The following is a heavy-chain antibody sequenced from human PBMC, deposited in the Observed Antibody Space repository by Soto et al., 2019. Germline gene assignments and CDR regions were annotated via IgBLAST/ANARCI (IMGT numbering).Heavy chain of an antibody. CDR3: ARAVAVPADFDY. CDR1: GYTFTTYA. CDR2: INAGNGNT. Sequence: QVQLVQSGAEEKKPGASVKVSCKASGYTFTTYAMHWVRQAPGQRLEWMGWINAGNGNTKYSQKFQGRVTITRDTSASTAYMELSSLRSEDTTVYYCARAVAVPADFDYWGQGTLVTVSS. J-gene: IGHJ4*02. D-gene: IGHD6-19*01. V-gene: IGHV1-3*05.